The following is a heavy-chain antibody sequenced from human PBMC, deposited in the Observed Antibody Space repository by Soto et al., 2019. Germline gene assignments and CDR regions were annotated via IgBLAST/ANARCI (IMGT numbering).Heavy chain of an antibody. D-gene: IGHD5-18*01. CDR2: ISSSSNYI. CDR3: AKAGRSYSYGPPIHFDR. J-gene: IGHJ4*02. CDR1: GFTFSSYT. Sequence: EVQLVESGGGLVRPGGSLRVSCTSSGFTFSSYTMSWVRQAPGKGLEWVSSISSSSNYIKYADSVKGRFTISRDSATNSLFLEMNGLRAGDTAVYFCAKAGRSYSYGPPIHFDRWGQGTHVTVSS. V-gene: IGHV3-21*06.